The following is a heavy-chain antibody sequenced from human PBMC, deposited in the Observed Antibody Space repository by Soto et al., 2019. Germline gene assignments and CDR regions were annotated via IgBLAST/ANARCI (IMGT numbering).Heavy chain of an antibody. CDR2: INSDGSST. V-gene: IGHV3-74*01. CDR1: GFTFSSYW. D-gene: IGHD5-12*01. Sequence: GGSLRLSCAASGFTFSSYWMHWVRQAPGKGLVWVSRINSDGSSTSYADSVKGRFTISRDNAKNTLYLQMNSLRAEDTAVYYCARDLGVSGRTPASYFDYWGQGTLVTVSS. J-gene: IGHJ4*02. CDR3: ARDLGVSGRTPASYFDY.